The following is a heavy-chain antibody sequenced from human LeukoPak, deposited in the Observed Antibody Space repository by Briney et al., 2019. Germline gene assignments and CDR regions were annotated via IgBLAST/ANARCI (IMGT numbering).Heavy chain of an antibody. D-gene: IGHD6-13*01. Sequence: SETLSLTCTVSGGSISSSCYYWSWIRQPPGKGLEGIGSIYYSGSTYYNPSLKSRVTISVDTYKNQLSLKLSSVTAADTAVYYGAKGAAVAGGWYFDLGGRSILVTASS. V-gene: IGHV4-39*01. CDR3: AKGAAVAGGWYFDL. CDR2: IYYSGST. CDR1: GGSISSSCYY. J-gene: IGHJ2*01.